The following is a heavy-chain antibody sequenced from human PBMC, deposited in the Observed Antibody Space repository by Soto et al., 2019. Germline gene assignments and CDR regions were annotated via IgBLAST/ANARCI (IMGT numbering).Heavy chain of an antibody. D-gene: IGHD1-26*01. J-gene: IGHJ6*02. CDR3: AGVKERACVSLPYDSGMDV. CDR2: INPNSGGA. V-gene: IGHV1-2*02. CDR1: GYTFTDYY. Sequence: QVQLVQSGAEVKKPGASVKVSCKASGYTFTDYYMHWVRQAPGQGLEWMGWINPNSGGANYGQRFQGRVTMTRDTSIGTAYMERTRLRHDDTAVYYCAGVKERACVSLPYDSGMDVGGQGTTVTVSS.